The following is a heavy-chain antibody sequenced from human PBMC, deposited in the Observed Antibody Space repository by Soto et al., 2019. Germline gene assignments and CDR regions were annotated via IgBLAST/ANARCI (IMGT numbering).Heavy chain of an antibody. J-gene: IGHJ6*02. Sequence: ASVKVSCKASGYTFTGYYMHWVRQAPGQGLEWMGWITPNSGGTNYAQKFKGWVTMTRDTSISTAYMELSRLRSDDTAVYYCARNSGWYFGPRLGGMDVWGQGTTVTVSS. CDR2: ITPNSGGT. CDR1: GYTFTGYY. D-gene: IGHD6-19*01. CDR3: ARNSGWYFGPRLGGMDV. V-gene: IGHV1-2*04.